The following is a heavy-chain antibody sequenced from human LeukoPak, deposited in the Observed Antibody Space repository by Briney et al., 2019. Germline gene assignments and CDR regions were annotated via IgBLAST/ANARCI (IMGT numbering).Heavy chain of an antibody. CDR1: GYSFTSYG. D-gene: IGHD3-10*01. CDR2: IYPGDSDT. Sequence: KLSCNASGYSFTSYGNSWVRNLHGQGMEWMGIIYPGDSDTRYSPSFQGQVTISADKSISTAYLQWSSLKASDTAMYYCARLDYYGSGSYSTFDYWGQGTLVTVSS. J-gene: IGHJ4*02. V-gene: IGHV5-51*01. CDR3: ARLDYYGSGSYSTFDY.